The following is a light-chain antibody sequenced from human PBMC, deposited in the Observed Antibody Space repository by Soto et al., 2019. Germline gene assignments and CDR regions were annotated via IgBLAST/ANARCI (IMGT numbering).Light chain of an antibody. CDR2: ENY. CDR3: GAWDGSLTGGV. CDR1: SSNIGSNY. J-gene: IGLJ2*01. V-gene: IGLV1-51*02. Sequence: QSVLTQPPSVSAAPGQKVTISCSGSSSNIGSNYVSWYQQLLGTATKLLIYENYERPSGIPDRFSGSKSGTSATLGITGLQTGDEADYYCGAWDGSLTGGVFGGGTKVTVL.